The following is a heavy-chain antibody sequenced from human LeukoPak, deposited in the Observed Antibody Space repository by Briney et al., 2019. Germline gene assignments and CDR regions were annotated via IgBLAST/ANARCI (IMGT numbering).Heavy chain of an antibody. Sequence: GASVKVSCKVSGYTLTELSMHWVRQAPGKGLEWMGGFDPEDGETIYAQKFQGRVTMTEDTSTDTAYMELSSLRSEDTAVYYCATEGYCGSTSCYMAIHYWGQGTLVTVSS. CDR3: ATEGYCGSTSCYMAIHY. D-gene: IGHD2-2*02. CDR2: FDPEDGET. J-gene: IGHJ4*02. V-gene: IGHV1-24*01. CDR1: GYTLTELS.